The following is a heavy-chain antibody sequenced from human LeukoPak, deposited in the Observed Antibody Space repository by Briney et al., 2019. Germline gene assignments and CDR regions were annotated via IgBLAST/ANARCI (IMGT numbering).Heavy chain of an antibody. CDR1: GGSISSGSYY. CDR2: IYTSGST. J-gene: IGHJ6*03. CDR3: AGSPMVRGVIKNYYYYYMDV. Sequence: SETLSLTCTVSGGSISSGSYYWSWIRQPAGKGLEWIGRIYTSGSTNYNPSLKSRVTISVDTSKNQFSLKLSSVTAADTAVYYCAGSPMVRGVIKNYYYYYMDVWGKGTTVTVSS. V-gene: IGHV4-61*02. D-gene: IGHD3-10*01.